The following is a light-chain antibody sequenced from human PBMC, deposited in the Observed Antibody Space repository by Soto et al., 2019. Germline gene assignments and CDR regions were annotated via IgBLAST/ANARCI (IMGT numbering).Light chain of an antibody. J-gene: IGKJ4*01. CDR3: QQYNAWPLT. V-gene: IGKV3-15*01. CDR2: VAS. CDR1: PSVNSN. Sequence: EIVMTQSPATLSVSPGERVTLSCRASPSVNSNLAWYQQKPGQTPKLLIYVASTRATGIPARFSGSGSGTEFTLTISSLQSEDFAIYYCQQYNAWPLTFGGGTKVEFK.